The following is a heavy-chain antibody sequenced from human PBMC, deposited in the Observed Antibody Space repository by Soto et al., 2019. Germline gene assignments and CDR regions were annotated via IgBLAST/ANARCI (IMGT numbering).Heavy chain of an antibody. CDR3: ARDNTTWNYYGMDV. CDR1: GGTFSSYA. V-gene: IGHV1-69*13. CDR2: IIPIFGTA. Sequence: SVKVSCKASGGTFSSYAISWVRQAPGQGLEWMGGIIPIFGTANYAQKFQGRVTITADESTSTAYMELGSLRSEDTAVYYCARDNTTWNYYGMDVWGQGTTVTVSS. J-gene: IGHJ6*02. D-gene: IGHD1-26*01.